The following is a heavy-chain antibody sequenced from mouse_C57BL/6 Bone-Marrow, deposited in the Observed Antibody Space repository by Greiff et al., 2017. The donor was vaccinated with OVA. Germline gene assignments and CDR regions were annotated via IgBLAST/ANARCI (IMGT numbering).Heavy chain of an antibody. CDR2: IYPRVGST. Sequence: VMLVESGPELVKPGASVKLSCKASGYTFTSYDINWVKQRPGQGLEWIGWIYPRVGSTKYNEKFKGKATLTVDTSSSTAYMELHSLTSEDSAVYFCAVSYYSNYVRFAYWGQGTLVTVSA. V-gene: IGHV1-85*01. J-gene: IGHJ3*01. CDR3: AVSYYSNYVRFAY. CDR1: GYTFTSYD. D-gene: IGHD2-5*01.